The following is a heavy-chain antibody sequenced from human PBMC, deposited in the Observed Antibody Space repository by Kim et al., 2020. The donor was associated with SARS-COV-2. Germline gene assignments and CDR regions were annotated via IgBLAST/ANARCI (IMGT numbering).Heavy chain of an antibody. D-gene: IGHD5-18*01. Sequence: SETLSLTCTVSGGSISSSSYYWGWIRQPPGKGLEWIGSIYYSGSTYYNPSLKSRVTISVDTSKNQFSLKLSPVTAADTAVYYCARHAKGGYGYGPDYYYDNGMDVWGQGTTVTVSS. CDR1: GGSISSSSYY. CDR2: IYYSGST. J-gene: IGHJ6*02. CDR3: ARHAKGGYGYGPDYYYDNGMDV. V-gene: IGHV4-39*01.